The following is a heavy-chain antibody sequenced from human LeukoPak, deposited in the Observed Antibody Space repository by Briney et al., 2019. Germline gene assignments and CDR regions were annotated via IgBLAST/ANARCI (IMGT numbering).Heavy chain of an antibody. J-gene: IGHJ5*02. CDR1: GGSISSYY. Sequence: SETLSLTCTVSGGSISSYYWTWIRQPAEKGLEWIGRIYTSGSTNYNPSLKSRVTMSVDTSKNQFSLKLSSMTAADTAVYYCARETTAYYDFWSGYYGWFDPWGQGTLVTVS. CDR3: ARETTAYYDFWSGYYGWFDP. CDR2: IYTSGST. D-gene: IGHD3-3*01. V-gene: IGHV4-4*07.